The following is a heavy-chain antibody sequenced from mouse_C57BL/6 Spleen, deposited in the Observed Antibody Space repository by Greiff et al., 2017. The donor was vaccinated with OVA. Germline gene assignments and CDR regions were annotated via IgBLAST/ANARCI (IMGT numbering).Heavy chain of an antibody. D-gene: IGHD4-1*01. V-gene: IGHV1-76*01. Sequence: QVQLQQSGAELVRPGASVKLSCKASGYTFTDYYINWVKQRPGQGLEWIARIYPGSGNTYYNEKFKGKATLTAEKSSSTAYMQLSSLTSEDSAVYYCARSGASYWGQGTTLTVSS. J-gene: IGHJ2*01. CDR3: ARSGASY. CDR2: IYPGSGNT. CDR1: GYTFTDYY.